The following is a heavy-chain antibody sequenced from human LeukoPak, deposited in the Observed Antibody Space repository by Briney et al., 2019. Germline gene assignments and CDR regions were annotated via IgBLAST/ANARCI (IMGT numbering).Heavy chain of an antibody. D-gene: IGHD1-14*01. CDR2: ISYDGSNK. CDR1: GFTFSSYG. V-gene: IGHV3-30*18. J-gene: IGHJ4*02. CDR3: AKDTGHLLR. Sequence: HPGGSLRLSCAASGFTFSSYGMHWVRQAPGKGLEWVAVISYDGSNKYYADSVKGRLTISRDNSKNTLYLQMNSLRAEDTAVYYCAKDTGHLLRWGQGTLVTVSS.